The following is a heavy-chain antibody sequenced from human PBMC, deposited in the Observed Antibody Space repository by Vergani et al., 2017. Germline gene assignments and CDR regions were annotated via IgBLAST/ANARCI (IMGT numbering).Heavy chain of an antibody. CDR1: GFTFSSYA. CDR2: ISGSGGST. D-gene: IGHD6-19*01. J-gene: IGHJ4*02. V-gene: IGHV3-23*01. Sequence: EVQLLESGGGLVQPGGSLRLSCAASGFTFSSYAMSWVRQAPGKGLEWVSAISGSGGSTYYADSVKGWFTISRDNSKNTLYLQMNSLRAEDTAVYYCAKGDSIAVAGLVDYWGQGTLVTVSS. CDR3: AKGDSIAVAGLVDY.